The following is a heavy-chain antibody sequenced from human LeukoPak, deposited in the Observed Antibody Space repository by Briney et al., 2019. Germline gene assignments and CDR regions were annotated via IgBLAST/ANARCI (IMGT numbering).Heavy chain of an antibody. J-gene: IGHJ5*02. Sequence: GSLRLSCAAPGFTVSSNYMSWVRQPPGKGLEWIGYIYHSGSTNYKSSLKSRVTISVDTSKKQVSLRLTSVTAADTAMYYCARHRDIEVVTPASMDWMDPWGQGTLVIVSS. CDR3: ARHRDIEVVTPASMDWMDP. D-gene: IGHD2-21*02. V-gene: IGHV4-59*08. CDR1: GFTVSSNY. CDR2: IYHSGST.